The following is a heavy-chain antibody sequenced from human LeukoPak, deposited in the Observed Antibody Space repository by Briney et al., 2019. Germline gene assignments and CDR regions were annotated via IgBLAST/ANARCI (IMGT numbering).Heavy chain of an antibody. J-gene: IGHJ4*02. CDR3: ARDLRYDSSGYYYLAFDY. CDR2: ISSSSSYI. CDR1: GFTFSSYS. V-gene: IGHV3-21*01. D-gene: IGHD3-22*01. Sequence: GGSLRLSCAASGFTFSSYSMNWVRQAPGKGLEWVSSISSSSSYIYYADSVKGRFTISRDNAKNSLYLLMNSLRAEDTAVYYCARDLRYDSSGYYYLAFDYWGQGTLVTVSS.